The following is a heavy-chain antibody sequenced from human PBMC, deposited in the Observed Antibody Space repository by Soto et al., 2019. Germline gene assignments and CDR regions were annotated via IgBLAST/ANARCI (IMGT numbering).Heavy chain of an antibody. D-gene: IGHD3-10*01. CDR3: ARAGSYRFDY. CDR1: GFTFTSYW. V-gene: IGHV3-74*01. J-gene: IGHJ4*02. Sequence: EVQLVESGGGLVQPGGSLRLSCTPSGFTFTSYWIHWVRQAPGEGLVWVSRINTDGTSTSYADSVKGRFTISRDNARGTAYLQMNSLRAEDTAVYYCARAGSYRFDYWGEGTLVTVSS. CDR2: INTDGTST.